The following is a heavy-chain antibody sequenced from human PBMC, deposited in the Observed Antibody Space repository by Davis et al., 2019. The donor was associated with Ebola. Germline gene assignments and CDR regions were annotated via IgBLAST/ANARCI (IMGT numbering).Heavy chain of an antibody. V-gene: IGHV4-39*07. Sequence: MPSETLSLTCTVSGGSVSSRSYYWGWLRQPPGKGLEWVGSFSYGDNTHYYNPSLRSRVTISVDSSKNQFSLKLSSVTAADTAVYYCARGLMVRGVILYYYGMDVWGQGTTVTVSS. D-gene: IGHD3-10*01. J-gene: IGHJ6*02. CDR1: GGSVSSRSYY. CDR3: ARGLMVRGVILYYYGMDV. CDR2: FSYGDNTH.